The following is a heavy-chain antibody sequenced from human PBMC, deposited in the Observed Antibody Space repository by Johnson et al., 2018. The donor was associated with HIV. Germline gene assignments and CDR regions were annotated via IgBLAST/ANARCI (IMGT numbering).Heavy chain of an antibody. J-gene: IGHJ3*02. D-gene: IGHD6-6*01. Sequence: VQLVESGGGLVQPGGSLRLSCAASGFTVSSNYMNWVRQAPGKGLEWVSLIYGGGTTYYDDSVKGRFTISRDNSKNTLYLQMNSLRAEDTAVYYCAPIAAHHDAFDIWGQGTMVTVSS. V-gene: IGHV3-66*02. CDR3: APIAAHHDAFDI. CDR1: GFTVSSNY. CDR2: IYGGGTT.